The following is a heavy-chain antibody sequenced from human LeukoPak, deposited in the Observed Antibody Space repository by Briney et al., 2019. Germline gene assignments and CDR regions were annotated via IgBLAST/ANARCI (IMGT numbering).Heavy chain of an antibody. CDR2: IWYDGSKK. D-gene: IGHD3-22*01. J-gene: IGHJ4*02. V-gene: IGHV3-33*01. CDR1: GFTFSTYV. CDR3: ARPTFSFDSSVYFDY. Sequence: GRSLRLSCAASGFTFSTYVMHWVRQAPGKGLEWVAVIWYDGSKKDYGDSVKGRFTISRDNAKNSLYPQMTSLRDEDMAVYYCARPTFSFDSSVYFDYWGQGTLVT.